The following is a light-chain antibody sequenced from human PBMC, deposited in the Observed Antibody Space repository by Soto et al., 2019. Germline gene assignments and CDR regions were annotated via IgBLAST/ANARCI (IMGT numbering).Light chain of an antibody. Sequence: QSALTQPASVSGSPGQSITISCTGTSSDLGGFNYVSWYQQYPGKAPKLMIFDVTSRPSGVSTRFSGSKSGNTASLTISGLQAEDEANYYCSTYITVTGVFGGGTKLTVL. CDR1: SSDLGGFNY. CDR2: DVT. V-gene: IGLV2-14*01. CDR3: STYITVTGV. J-gene: IGLJ3*02.